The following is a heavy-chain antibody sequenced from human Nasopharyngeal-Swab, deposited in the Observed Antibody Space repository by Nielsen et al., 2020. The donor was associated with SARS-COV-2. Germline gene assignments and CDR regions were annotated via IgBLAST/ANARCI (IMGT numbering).Heavy chain of an antibody. CDR3: ARPGTTETTGVGSDAFDI. V-gene: IGHV5-51*01. D-gene: IGHD1-1*01. J-gene: IGHJ3*02. CDR2: IYPGDFDT. Sequence: GGSLRLSCKGSGYSFTSYWFGWVRQMPGKGLEWMGIIYPGDFDTRYSPSFQGQVTISADKSISTAYLQWSSLKASDTAMYYCARPGTTETTGVGSDAFDIWGQGTMVTVSS. CDR1: GYSFTSYW.